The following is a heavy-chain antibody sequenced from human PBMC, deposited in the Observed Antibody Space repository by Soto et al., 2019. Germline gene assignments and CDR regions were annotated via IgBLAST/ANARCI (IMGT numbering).Heavy chain of an antibody. Sequence: VQLQQSGPGLVKPSQTLSLTCAISGASVSSNHATWYWIRQSPSRCLELLGRTYYRSKWYYDYALSVKSRITINPDTSNNQLSLQMNSVTPADTAVYYCVRLIGNSWLDSWGQGTLVTVSS. J-gene: IGHJ5*01. CDR2: TYYRSKWYY. V-gene: IGHV6-1*01. CDR3: VRLIGNSWLDS. D-gene: IGHD3-16*01. CDR1: GASVSSNHAT.